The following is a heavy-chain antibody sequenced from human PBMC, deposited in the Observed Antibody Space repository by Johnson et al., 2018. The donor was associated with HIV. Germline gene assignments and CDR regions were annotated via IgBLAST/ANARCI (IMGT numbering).Heavy chain of an antibody. CDR1: GFTFDDYG. D-gene: IGHD3-22*01. V-gene: IGHV3-33*08. J-gene: IGHJ3*02. CDR2: IWYDGSIK. Sequence: QVQLVESGGGVVRPGGSLRLSCAAAGFTFDDYGMSWVRQAPGKGLEWVAVIWYDGSIKYFGDSVEGRFDISRDNSKNTLFLQMGSLRVEDTAVYYCARDWEKNSSGFYPTVMGIWGQGARVSVFS. CDR3: ARDWEKNSSGFYPTVMGI.